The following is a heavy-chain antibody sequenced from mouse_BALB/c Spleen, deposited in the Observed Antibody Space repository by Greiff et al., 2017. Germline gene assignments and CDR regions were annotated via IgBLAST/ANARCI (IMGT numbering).Heavy chain of an antibody. Sequence: VQLQQSGAELAKPGASVKMSCKASGYTFTSYWMHWVKQRPGQGLEWIGYINPSTGYTEYNQKFKDKATLTADKSSSTAYMQLSSLTSEDSAVYYCASYYYGSSVDYWGQGTTLTVSS. J-gene: IGHJ2*01. CDR1: GYTFTSYW. CDR2: INPSTGYT. V-gene: IGHV1-7*01. CDR3: ASYYYGSSVDY. D-gene: IGHD1-1*01.